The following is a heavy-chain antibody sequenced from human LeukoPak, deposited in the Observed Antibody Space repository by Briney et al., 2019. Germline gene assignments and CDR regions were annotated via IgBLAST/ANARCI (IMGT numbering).Heavy chain of an antibody. CDR2: ISYDGSNK. D-gene: IGHD6-19*01. V-gene: IGHV3-30*18. Sequence: GGSLRLSCEASGFTFSSFAMQWARRAPGKGLEGVPVISYDGSNKNYADSVKGRFTISRDNSKNTLYLQMNSLRAEDTAVYYCAKSIAVAGTTGWGAFDIWGQGTMVTVSS. CDR1: GFTFSSFA. CDR3: AKSIAVAGTTGWGAFDI. J-gene: IGHJ3*02.